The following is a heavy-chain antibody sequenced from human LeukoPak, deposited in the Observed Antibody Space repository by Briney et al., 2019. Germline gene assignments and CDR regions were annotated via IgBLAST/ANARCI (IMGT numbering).Heavy chain of an antibody. CDR1: GFTFSSYS. D-gene: IGHD2-2*01. V-gene: IGHV3-7*03. CDR2: IKEDGTET. Sequence: GGSLRLSCAASGFTFSSYSMNWVRQAPGKGLEWVANIKEDGTETYYVDSVKGRFTISRDNAKNTLYLQMNSLRAEDTAVYYCAKHTMPTGGPAEYFQHWGQGTLVTVSS. CDR3: AKHTMPTGGPAEYFQH. J-gene: IGHJ1*01.